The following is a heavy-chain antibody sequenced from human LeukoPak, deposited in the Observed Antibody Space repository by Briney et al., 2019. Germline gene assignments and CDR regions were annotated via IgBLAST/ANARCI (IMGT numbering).Heavy chain of an antibody. CDR2: MNPNSGNT. CDR3: ARVSDYYDSSGYLEDAFDI. J-gene: IGHJ3*02. Sequence: ASAKVSCKASGYTFTSYDINWVRQATGQGLEWMGWMNPNSGNTGYAQKFQGRVTMTRNTSISTAYMELSSLRSEDTAVYYCARVSDYYDSSGYLEDAFDIWGQGTMVTVSS. D-gene: IGHD3-22*01. V-gene: IGHV1-8*01. CDR1: GYTFTSYD.